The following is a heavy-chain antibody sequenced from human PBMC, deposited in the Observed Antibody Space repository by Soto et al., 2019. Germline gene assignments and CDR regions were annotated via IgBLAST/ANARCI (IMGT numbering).Heavy chain of an antibody. CDR3: ARYIHGQGFKV. CDR2: MRANSGDT. D-gene: IGHD2-15*01. J-gene: IGHJ4*02. Sequence: QGQLVQSGAEVKKPGASVKVSCKPSGDTFTNFDLNWVRQAAGRGLEWLGWMRANSGDTGHAQKFRGRVSMTRDTSMSTAYMELSSLRADDTAVYYCARYIHGQGFKVWCQGTLVIVSS. CDR1: GDTFTNFD. V-gene: IGHV1-8*01.